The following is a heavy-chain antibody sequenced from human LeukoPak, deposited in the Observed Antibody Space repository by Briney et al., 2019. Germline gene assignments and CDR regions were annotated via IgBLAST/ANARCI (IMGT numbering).Heavy chain of an antibody. V-gene: IGHV4-59*08. Sequence: SETLSLTCAVSGGSIGGNYWSWIRQPPGKGLEWMGFIYYTGSTKYNPSLKSRVTISVDTSKNQFSLKLSSVTAADTAVYYCARHGRSWFDPWGQGTLVTVSS. CDR3: ARHGRSWFDP. CDR2: IYYTGST. D-gene: IGHD1-26*01. CDR1: GGSIGGNY. J-gene: IGHJ5*02.